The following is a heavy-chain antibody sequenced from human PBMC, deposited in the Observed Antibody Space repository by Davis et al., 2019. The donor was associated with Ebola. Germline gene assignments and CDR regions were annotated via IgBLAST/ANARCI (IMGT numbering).Heavy chain of an antibody. J-gene: IGHJ4*02. D-gene: IGHD3-3*01. Sequence: GESLKISCAASGFTVSSNYMSWVRQAPGKGLEWVSVIYSGGSTYYADSVKGRFTISRHNSKNTLYLQMNSLRAEDTAVYYCARYYDFWSGIPTAYYFDYWGQGTLVTVSS. V-gene: IGHV3-53*04. CDR2: IYSGGST. CDR3: ARYYDFWSGIPTAYYFDY. CDR1: GFTVSSNY.